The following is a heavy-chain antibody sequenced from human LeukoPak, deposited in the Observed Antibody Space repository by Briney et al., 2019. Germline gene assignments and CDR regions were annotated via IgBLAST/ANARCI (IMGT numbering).Heavy chain of an antibody. CDR2: IKQDESEK. D-gene: IGHD2-15*01. V-gene: IGHV3-7*01. J-gene: IGHJ3*02. Sequence: GGSLRLSCAASGFTFSTYGMTWVRQTPGKGLEWVANIKQDESEKYYVDSVKGRFTISRDNSKNTLYLQMNSLRAEDTAVYYCARDLVSCSGGSCYSLSGDAFDIWGQGTMVTVSS. CDR1: GFTFSTYG. CDR3: ARDLVSCSGGSCYSLSGDAFDI.